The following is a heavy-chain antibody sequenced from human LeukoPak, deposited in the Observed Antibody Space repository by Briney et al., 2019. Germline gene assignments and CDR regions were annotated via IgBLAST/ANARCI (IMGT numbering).Heavy chain of an antibody. CDR1: GGSFSGYY. D-gene: IGHD6-19*01. Sequence: SETLSLTCAVYGGSFSGYYWSWIRQPPGKGLEWNGEINHSGSTIYNPSLKSRVTISAGRSKNQFSLKLSSVTAADTAVYYCARKAVDGTGYNWFDPWGQGTLVTVSS. CDR3: ARKAVDGTGYNWFDP. J-gene: IGHJ5*02. CDR2: INHSGST. V-gene: IGHV4-34*01.